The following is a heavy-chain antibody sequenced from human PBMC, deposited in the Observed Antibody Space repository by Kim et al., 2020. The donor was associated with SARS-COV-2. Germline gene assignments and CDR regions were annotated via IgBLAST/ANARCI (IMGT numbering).Heavy chain of an antibody. J-gene: IGHJ3*02. CDR3: ARDGGDSSGYYYVKAFDI. CDR2: IYYSGST. Sequence: SETLSLTCTVSGGSISSGGYYWSWIRQHPGKGLEWIGYIYYSGSTYYNPSLKSRVTISVDTSKNQFSLKLSSVTAADTAVYYCARDGGDSSGYYYVKAFDIWGQGTMVTVSS. V-gene: IGHV4-31*03. D-gene: IGHD3-22*01. CDR1: GGSISSGGYY.